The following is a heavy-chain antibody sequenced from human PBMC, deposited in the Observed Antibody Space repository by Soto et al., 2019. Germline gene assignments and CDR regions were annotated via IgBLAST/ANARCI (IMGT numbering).Heavy chain of an antibody. Sequence: EVQLVESGGGLVQPGGSLRLSCAASGFTFSSYSMNWVRQAPGKGLEWVSYISSSSSTIYYADSVKGRFTISRDNAKNSLYLQMISLRAEDSAVYYCARDMASIAARVIDVWGKGTTVTVSS. J-gene: IGHJ6*03. V-gene: IGHV3-48*01. CDR1: GFTFSSYS. CDR3: ARDMASIAARVIDV. CDR2: ISSSSSTI. D-gene: IGHD6-6*01.